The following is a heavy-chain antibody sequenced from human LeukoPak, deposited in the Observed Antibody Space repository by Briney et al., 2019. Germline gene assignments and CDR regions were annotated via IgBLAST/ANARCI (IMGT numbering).Heavy chain of an antibody. CDR3: AARIYGSGSSFDY. CDR1: GFTFSSYS. CDR2: INSDGSST. Sequence: AGGPLRLSCAASGFTFSSYSMNWVRQAPGKGLVWVSRINSDGSSTSYADSVKGRFTISRDNAKNTLYLQMNSLRAEDTAVYYCAARIYGSGSSFDYWGQGTLVTVSS. D-gene: IGHD3-10*01. V-gene: IGHV3-74*01. J-gene: IGHJ4*02.